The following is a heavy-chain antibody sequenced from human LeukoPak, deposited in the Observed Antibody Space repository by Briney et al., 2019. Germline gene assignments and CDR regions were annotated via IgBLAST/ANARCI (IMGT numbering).Heavy chain of an antibody. Sequence: GGSLRLSCAASGFTFSSYSMNWVRQAPGKGLEWVSSISSSRSYIYYADSVKGRFTISRDKAKNSLYLQMNSLRAEDTAVYYCARDRSYSNSMDVWGQGTTVTVSS. CDR2: ISSSRSYI. CDR1: GFTFSSYS. CDR3: ARDRSYSNSMDV. D-gene: IGHD4-11*01. J-gene: IGHJ6*02. V-gene: IGHV3-21*01.